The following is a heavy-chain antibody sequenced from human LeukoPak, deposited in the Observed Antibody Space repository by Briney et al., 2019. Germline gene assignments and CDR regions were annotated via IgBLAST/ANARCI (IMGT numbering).Heavy chain of an antibody. V-gene: IGHV3-7*01. CDR3: ARDASPGYSGAWLDAFGI. J-gene: IGHJ3*02. CDR2: MKRDGSGV. Sequence: PGGSLRLSCAAAGFTFNNYWMTWVRQAPGQGLEWVANMKRDGSGVNYVDSVRGRFTISRDNAKNSLYLQMNSLRAEDTAVYYCARDASPGYSGAWLDAFGIWGQGTMVTVSS. D-gene: IGHD5-12*01. CDR1: GFTFNNYW.